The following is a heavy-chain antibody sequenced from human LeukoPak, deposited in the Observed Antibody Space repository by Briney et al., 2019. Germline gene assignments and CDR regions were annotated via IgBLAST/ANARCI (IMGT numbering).Heavy chain of an antibody. Sequence: ASVKVSCKASGGTFSSYAISWVRQAPGQGLEWMGGIIPIFGTANYAQKFQGRVTITADESTSTAYMELSSLRSEDTAVYYCARGNMIVVVPDAFDIWGQGTMVTVSS. CDR3: ARGNMIVVVPDAFDI. CDR1: GGTFSSYA. D-gene: IGHD3-22*01. J-gene: IGHJ3*02. V-gene: IGHV1-69*13. CDR2: IIPIFGTA.